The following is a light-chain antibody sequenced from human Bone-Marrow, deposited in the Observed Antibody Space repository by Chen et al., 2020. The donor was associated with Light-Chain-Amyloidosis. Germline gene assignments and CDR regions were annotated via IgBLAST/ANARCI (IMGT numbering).Light chain of an antibody. CDR1: SSDVGGYNY. CDR3: SSYTSSSTVV. Sequence: QSALTHPASVSGSPGQSITISCTGTSSDVGGYNYVSWYQQHPGKAPKLMIYEVSNRPSGVSKRFSGSKSGNPASLTISGLQAEDEADYYCSSYTSSSTVVFGTGTKVTVL. CDR2: EVS. J-gene: IGLJ1*01. V-gene: IGLV2-14*01.